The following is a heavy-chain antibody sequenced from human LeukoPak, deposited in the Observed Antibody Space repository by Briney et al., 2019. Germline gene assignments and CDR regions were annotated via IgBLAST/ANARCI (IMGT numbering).Heavy chain of an antibody. V-gene: IGHV3-30-3*01. CDR2: ISYDGSNK. Sequence: GGSLRLSCAASGFTFSSYAMHWVRQAPGKGLEWVAVISYDGSNKYYADSVKGRFTISRDNSKNTLYLQMNSLRAEDTAVYYCANRAEPLDYWGQGTLVTVSS. CDR1: GFTFSSYA. J-gene: IGHJ4*02. CDR3: ANRAEPLDY. D-gene: IGHD1-26*01.